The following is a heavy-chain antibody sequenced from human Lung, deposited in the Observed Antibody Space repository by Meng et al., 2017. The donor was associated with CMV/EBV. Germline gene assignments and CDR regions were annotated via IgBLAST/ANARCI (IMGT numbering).Heavy chain of an antibody. D-gene: IGHD4-23*01. CDR3: ARLGVTRAVGYYYYAMDV. V-gene: IGHV5-51*01. CDR2: IYPDDSDT. J-gene: IGHJ6*01. CDR1: GYRFTSYW. Sequence: ESLKISCKGSGYRFTSYWIGWVRQMPGKGLDWMGIIYPDDSDTRYSPSFQGQVTISADKSISTAYLQWRSLKASDTAIYYCARLGVTRAVGYYYYAMDVWXQGNXVTVDS.